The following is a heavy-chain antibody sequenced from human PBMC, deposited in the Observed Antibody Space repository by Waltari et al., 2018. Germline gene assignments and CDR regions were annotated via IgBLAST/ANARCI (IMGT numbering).Heavy chain of an antibody. CDR2: ISGSGGST. J-gene: IGHJ4*02. V-gene: IGHV3-23*01. Sequence: VQLLGSGGGLVQSGGSLGLSCAASGFTFRRYAMNSVRQAPGKGVEWVSVISGSGGSTDYADSVKGRFTISRDNSKNTLYLQMNNLRVEDTAVYYCASSLYGDYTQIWGRVFDYWGQGTLVTVSS. D-gene: IGHD4-17*01. CDR3: ASSLYGDYTQIWGRVFDY. CDR1: GFTFRRYA.